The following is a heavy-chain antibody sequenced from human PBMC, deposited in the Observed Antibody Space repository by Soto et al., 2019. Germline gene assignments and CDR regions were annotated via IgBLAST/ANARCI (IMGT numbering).Heavy chain of an antibody. CDR2: FFYSGST. J-gene: IGHJ5*02. D-gene: IGHD3-10*01. Sequence: SETLSLTCTVSGDSISTTSYYWGWIRQPPGKGLEWIGSFFYSGSTYYNPSLKSRVTISVDTSKNQFSLKLSSVTAADTAVYYCAAASITMAHWFDPWGQGTLVTVSS. V-gene: IGHV4-39*01. CDR3: AAASITMAHWFDP. CDR1: GDSISTTSYY.